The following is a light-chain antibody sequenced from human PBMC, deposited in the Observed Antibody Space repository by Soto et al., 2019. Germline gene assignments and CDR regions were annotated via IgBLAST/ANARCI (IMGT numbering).Light chain of an antibody. Sequence: DIQMTQSPASLSASVGDRSTITCRASQSISSYLNWYQQKPGKAPKLLIYAASSLQSGVPSRFSGSGSGTDFTLTISRLEPEDFAVYYCQQYGSSGTFGQGTKVDIK. V-gene: IGKV1-39*01. CDR2: AAS. J-gene: IGKJ1*01. CDR3: QQYGSSGT. CDR1: QSISSY.